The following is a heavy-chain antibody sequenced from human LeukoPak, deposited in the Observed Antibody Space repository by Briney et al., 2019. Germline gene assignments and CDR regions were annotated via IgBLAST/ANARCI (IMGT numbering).Heavy chain of an antibody. V-gene: IGHV3-48*04. CDR2: ISSSSSTI. Sequence: GGSLRLSCAASGFTFSSYSMNWVRQAPGKGLEWVSYISSSSSTIYYADSVKGRFTISRDNAKNSLYLQMNSLRAEDTAVYYCAKDSGRFGELFPPEYFQHWGQGTLVTVSS. CDR1: GFTFSSYS. CDR3: AKDSGRFGELFPPEYFQH. J-gene: IGHJ1*01. D-gene: IGHD3-10*01.